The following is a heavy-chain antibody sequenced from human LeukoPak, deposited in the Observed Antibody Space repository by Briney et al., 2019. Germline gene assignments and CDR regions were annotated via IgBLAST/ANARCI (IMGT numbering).Heavy chain of an antibody. J-gene: IGHJ4*02. Sequence: PGRSLRLSCAASGFTFSSYGMHWVRQAPGKGLEWVALILYDGSNKYYADSVEGRFTIYRDNSKNTLSLQMNSLRLEDTAVYYCAKDFPPPTAMTHITSYGFDYWGQGTLVTVSS. D-gene: IGHD2-21*02. V-gene: IGHV3-30*18. CDR2: ILYDGSNK. CDR1: GFTFSSYG. CDR3: AKDFPPPTAMTHITSYGFDY.